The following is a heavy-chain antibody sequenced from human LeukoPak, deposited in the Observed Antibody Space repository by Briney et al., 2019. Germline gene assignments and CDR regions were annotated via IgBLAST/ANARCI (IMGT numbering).Heavy chain of an antibody. D-gene: IGHD6-13*01. V-gene: IGHV3-23*01. CDR2: ISGSGGST. CDR1: RFTFSSYA. CDR3: AKDRGSSWYNWFDP. J-gene: IGHJ5*02. Sequence: GGSLRLSCAASRFTFSSYAMSWVRQAPGKGLEWVSAISGSGGSTYYADSVKGRFTISRDNSKNTLYLQMNSLRAEDTAVYYCAKDRGSSWYNWFDPWGQGTLVTVSS.